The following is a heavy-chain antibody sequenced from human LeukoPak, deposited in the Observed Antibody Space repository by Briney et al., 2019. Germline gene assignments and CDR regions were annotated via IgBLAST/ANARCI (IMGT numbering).Heavy chain of an antibody. CDR3: ARDSYQDYYGRFDP. V-gene: IGHV3-33*01. D-gene: IGHD3-10*01. J-gene: IGHJ5*02. CDR2: IWDDGNNK. Sequence: GGSLRLSCAASGFSFSNHGMHWVRQAPGKRLEWVAVIWDDGNNKRYANSVNGRFTISRDNSENTLYLQMNGLTAEDTAMYYCARDSYQDYYGRFDPWGQGTLVIVSS. CDR1: GFSFSNHG.